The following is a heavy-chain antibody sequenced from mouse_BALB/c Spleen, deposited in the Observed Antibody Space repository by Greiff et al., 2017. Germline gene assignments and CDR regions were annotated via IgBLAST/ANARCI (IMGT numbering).Heavy chain of an antibody. CDR2: ISSGGST. CDR1: GFTFSSYA. D-gene: IGHD3-2*02. Sequence: EVHLVESGGGLVKPGGSLKLSCAASGFTFSSYAMSWVRQTPEKRLEWVASISSGGSTYYPDSVKGRFTISRDNARNILYLQMSSLRSEDTAMYYCAREATGFAYWGQGTLVTVSA. CDR3: AREATGFAY. J-gene: IGHJ3*01. V-gene: IGHV5-6-5*01.